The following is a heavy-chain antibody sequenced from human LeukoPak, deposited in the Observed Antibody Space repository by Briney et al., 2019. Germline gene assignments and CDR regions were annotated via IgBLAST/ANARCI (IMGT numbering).Heavy chain of an antibody. V-gene: IGHV1-2*02. CDR3: AIQWLVPSGAFDI. CDR2: INPNSGGT. J-gene: IGHJ3*02. Sequence: ASVKVSCKASGYTFTGYYMHGVRQAPGQGLEWMVWINPNSGGTDYAQKFQGRDTMTRDTAIITAYMELSRLRYEDTAVYYCAIQWLVPSGAFDIWGQGKMVTVSS. CDR1: GYTFTGYY. D-gene: IGHD6-19*01.